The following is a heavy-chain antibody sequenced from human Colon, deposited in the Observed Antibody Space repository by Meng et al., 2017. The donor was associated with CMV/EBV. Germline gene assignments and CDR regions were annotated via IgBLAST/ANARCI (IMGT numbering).Heavy chain of an antibody. V-gene: IGHV1-2*02. Sequence: VQCGHAAKNPGASCTYSRKPSGFPLHSYYMTWVRQAPGQGLEWMGWINPNSGGTNYAQKFQGRVTMTRDTSISTAYMELSRLRSDDTAVYYCATVSSGYYLYFQHWGQGTLVTVSS. J-gene: IGHJ1*01. CDR2: INPNSGGT. CDR1: GFPLHSYY. D-gene: IGHD3-22*01. CDR3: ATVSSGYYLYFQH.